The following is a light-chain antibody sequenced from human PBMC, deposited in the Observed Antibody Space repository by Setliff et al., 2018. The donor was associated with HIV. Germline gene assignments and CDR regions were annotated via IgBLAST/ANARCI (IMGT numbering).Light chain of an antibody. CDR3: CSYTSSTTYV. CDR2: EVN. Sequence: QSVLAQPASVSGSPGQSITISCTGTSGDVGGYNYVSWYRQYPGKAPKLIIYEVNRRPAGVSDRLSGSKSGNTASLTISGLRAEDEATYYCCSYTSSTTYVFGTGTKVTVL. J-gene: IGLJ1*01. CDR1: SGDVGGYNY. V-gene: IGLV2-23*02.